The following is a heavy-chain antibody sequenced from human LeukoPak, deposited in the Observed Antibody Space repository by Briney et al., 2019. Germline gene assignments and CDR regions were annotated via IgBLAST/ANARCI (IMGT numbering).Heavy chain of an antibody. CDR1: GFTFSSYA. CDR2: ISDRGGST. D-gene: IGHD3-22*01. Sequence: GGSLRLSCAASGFTFSSYAMTWVRQAPGKGLEWVSSISDRGGSTHYADSVEGRFTISRDNSKNTLYLQMNSLRAEDTAVYYCSKDLSFYYDSSGYYPRGGYFDYWGQGTLVTVSS. J-gene: IGHJ4*02. CDR3: SKDLSFYYDSSGYYPRGGYFDY. V-gene: IGHV3-23*01.